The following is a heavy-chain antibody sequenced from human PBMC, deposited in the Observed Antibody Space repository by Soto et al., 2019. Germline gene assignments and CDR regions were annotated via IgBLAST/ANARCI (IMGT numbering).Heavy chain of an antibody. D-gene: IGHD3-3*02. Sequence: QVQLQESGPRQVKPSETLSLICTVSGGSISGHYWTWIRQSPGRGLQWLGFVSDNGKTNSDASLKGRLTISPDTSKNQISLRLTSVTAADTALYYCARGRAIYGEWDYFDTWGQGAQVTVSS. CDR1: GGSISGHY. V-gene: IGHV4-59*11. CDR2: VSDNGKT. CDR3: ARGRAIYGEWDYFDT. J-gene: IGHJ4*02.